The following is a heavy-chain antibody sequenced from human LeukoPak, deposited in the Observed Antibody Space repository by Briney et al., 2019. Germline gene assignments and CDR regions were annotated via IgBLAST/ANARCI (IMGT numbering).Heavy chain of an antibody. V-gene: IGHV3-11*04. J-gene: IGHJ3*02. CDR2: ISSGSSTT. CDR1: GFTFSDYY. CDR3: ARALVYCSSTSCPFDI. D-gene: IGHD2-2*01. Sequence: GGSLRLSCAASGFTFSDYYMSWIRQAPGKGLEWVSYISSGSSTTYYADSVKGRFTISRDNAKSSLYLQMNSLRAEDTAVYYCARALVYCSSTSCPFDIWGQGTMVTVSS.